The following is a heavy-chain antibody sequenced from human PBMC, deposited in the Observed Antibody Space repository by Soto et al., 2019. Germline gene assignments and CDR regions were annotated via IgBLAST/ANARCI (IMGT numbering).Heavy chain of an antibody. D-gene: IGHD3-9*01. CDR2: IYHSGST. V-gene: IGHV4-30-2*01. Sequence: QLQLQESGSGLVKPSQTLSLTCAVSGGSISSGGYSWSWIRQPPGKGLEWIGYIYHSGSTYYNPYLKSLVTISVDRSKNQFSLKLSSVTAADTAVYYCARAVGYYDILTGYFWWFDPWGQGTLVTVSS. J-gene: IGHJ5*02. CDR3: ARAVGYYDILTGYFWWFDP. CDR1: GGSISSGGYS.